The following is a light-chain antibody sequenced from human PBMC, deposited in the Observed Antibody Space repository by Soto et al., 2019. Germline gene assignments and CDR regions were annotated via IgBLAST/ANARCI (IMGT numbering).Light chain of an antibody. CDR2: GIS. CDR3: QQYSKWPIT. CDR1: QSVSSSY. V-gene: IGKV3-20*01. Sequence: EIVLTQSPGTLSLSPGERATLSCRASQSVSSSYLAWYQQNPGQPPRLLIYGISTRATGIPARFSGSGSGTEFSLTISSLKSEDFAVYDCQQYSKWPITFGQGTRLEIK. J-gene: IGKJ5*01.